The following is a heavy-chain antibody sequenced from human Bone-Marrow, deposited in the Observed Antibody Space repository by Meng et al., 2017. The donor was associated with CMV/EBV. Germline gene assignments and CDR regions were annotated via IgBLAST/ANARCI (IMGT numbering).Heavy chain of an antibody. CDR3: ARNGGRTSSWYTPGGWFDP. V-gene: IGHV1-2*02. J-gene: IGHJ5*02. Sequence: ASVKVSCKASGYTFTSYYMHWVRQAPGQGLEWMGIINPNSGGTNYAPKFQGRVTMTRDTSISTAYMELNRLRSDDTAVYYCARNGGRTSSWYTPGGWFDPWGQGTLVTVSS. CDR1: GYTFTSYY. D-gene: IGHD6-13*01. CDR2: INPNSGGT.